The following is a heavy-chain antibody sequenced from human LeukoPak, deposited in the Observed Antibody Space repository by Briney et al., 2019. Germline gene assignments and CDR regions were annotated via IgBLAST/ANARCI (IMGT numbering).Heavy chain of an antibody. CDR3: AASVVAGSYFDY. D-gene: IGHD2-15*01. CDR1: GYTLTELS. CDR2: FDPEDGET. V-gene: IGHV1-24*01. J-gene: IGHJ4*02. Sequence: GASVKVSCKVSGYTLTELSMHWVRQAPGKGLEWMGGFDPEDGETIYAQKFQGRVTMTEDTSTDTAYMELSSLRSEDAAVYYCAASVVAGSYFDYWGQGTLVTVSS.